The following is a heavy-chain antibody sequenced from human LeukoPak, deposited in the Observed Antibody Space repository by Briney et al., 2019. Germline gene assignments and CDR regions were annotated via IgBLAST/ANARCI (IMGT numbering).Heavy chain of an antibody. CDR3: ASGTDYYGSESYYSAMDY. CDR2: IYSGGST. Sequence: GGSLRLSCAASGFTVSSNYMSWVRQAPGKGLEWVSVIYSGGSTYYADSVKGRFTISRDNSKNTLYLQMNSLRAEDTAVYYCASGTDYYGSESYYSAMDYWGQGTLVTVSS. D-gene: IGHD3-10*01. J-gene: IGHJ4*02. V-gene: IGHV3-66*01. CDR1: GFTVSSNY.